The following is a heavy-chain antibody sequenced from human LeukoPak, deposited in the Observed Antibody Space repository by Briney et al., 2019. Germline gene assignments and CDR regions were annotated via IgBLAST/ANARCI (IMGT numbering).Heavy chain of an antibody. J-gene: IGHJ4*02. CDR1: GFTFSSYG. D-gene: IGHD6-19*01. CDR3: AREHTPYGSGCTAAY. CDR2: VSPSSTTI. Sequence: GGSLRLSCAASGFTFSSYGLNWIRQAPGEGLEWVSYVSPSSTTIYYADSVKGRFTISRDNAKNSLYLQMNSLRAEDTAVYYCAREHTPYGSGCTAAYWGQGTLVTVSS. V-gene: IGHV3-48*01.